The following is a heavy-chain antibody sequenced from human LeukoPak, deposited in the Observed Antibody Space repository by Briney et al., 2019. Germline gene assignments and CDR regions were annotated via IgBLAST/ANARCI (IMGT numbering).Heavy chain of an antibody. Sequence: GGSLRLSCAASGFTFSSYWMSWVRQAPGKGLEWVANIKQDGSEKYYVDSVKGRFTVSRDNAKNSLYLQMNSLRAEDTAVYYCARAYSIVAKKNGYWFDPWGQGTLVTVSS. CDR3: ARAYSIVAKKNGYWFDP. CDR2: IKQDGSEK. CDR1: GFTFSSYW. J-gene: IGHJ5*02. V-gene: IGHV3-7*01. D-gene: IGHD6-13*01.